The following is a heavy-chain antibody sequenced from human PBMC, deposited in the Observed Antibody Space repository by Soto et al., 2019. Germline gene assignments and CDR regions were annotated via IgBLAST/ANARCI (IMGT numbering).Heavy chain of an antibody. V-gene: IGHV3-30-3*01. J-gene: IGHJ6*02. D-gene: IGHD4-17*01. CDR2: ISYDGSNK. CDR1: GFTFSSYA. Sequence: QVQLVESGGGVVQPGRSLRLSCAASGFTFSSYAMHWVRQAPGKGLEWVAVISYDGSNKYYADSVKGRFTISRDNSKNTLYLQMNSLRAEDTAVYYCARDRGVTTFWYYGMDVWGQGTTVTVSS. CDR3: ARDRGVTTFWYYGMDV.